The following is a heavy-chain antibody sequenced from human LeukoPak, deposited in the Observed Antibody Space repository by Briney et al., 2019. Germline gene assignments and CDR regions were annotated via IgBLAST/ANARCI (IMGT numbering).Heavy chain of an antibody. V-gene: IGHV4-31*03. Sequence: SETLSLTCNVSGGSISSGGFRWSWIRPHPGTGWEGIGYIYYSGSTYYNPSLESRLTKSVDTSKNQFSRHLTSVTAADTAVYYCARDWGTYFDYWGQGTLVTVSS. CDR3: ARDWGTYFDY. D-gene: IGHD7-27*01. J-gene: IGHJ4*02. CDR1: GGSISSGGFR. CDR2: IYYSGST.